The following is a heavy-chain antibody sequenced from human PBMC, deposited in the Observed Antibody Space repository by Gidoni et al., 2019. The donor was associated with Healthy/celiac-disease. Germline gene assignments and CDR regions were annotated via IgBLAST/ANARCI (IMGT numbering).Heavy chain of an antibody. CDR3: ARDEDSSRLCDY. Sequence: QVQLVPSGAEVKKPGASVTVSCQASGYTFTSYYLHWVRQAPGQGLEWMGIINPSGGSTSYAQKFQGRVTMTRDTSTSTVYMELSSLRSEDTAVYYCARDEDSSRLCDYWGQGTLVTVSS. CDR1: GYTFTSYY. D-gene: IGHD6-13*01. J-gene: IGHJ4*02. V-gene: IGHV1-46*01. CDR2: INPSGGST.